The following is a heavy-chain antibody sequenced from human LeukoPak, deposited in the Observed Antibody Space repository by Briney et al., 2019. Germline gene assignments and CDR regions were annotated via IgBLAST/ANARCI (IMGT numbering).Heavy chain of an antibody. CDR2: IIPIFGTA. D-gene: IGHD2-21*02. Sequence: ASVKVSCKASGYTFTSYAISWVRQAPGQGLEWMGGIIPIFGTANYAQKFQGRVTITADESTSTAYMELSSLRSEDTAVYYCARTPLGAYCGGDCYSNTYNWFDPWGQGTLVTVSS. CDR1: GYTFTSYA. CDR3: ARTPLGAYCGGDCYSNTYNWFDP. J-gene: IGHJ5*02. V-gene: IGHV1-69*13.